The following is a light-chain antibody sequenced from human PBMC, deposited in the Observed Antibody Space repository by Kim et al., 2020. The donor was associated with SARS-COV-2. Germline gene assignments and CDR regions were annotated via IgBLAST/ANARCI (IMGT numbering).Light chain of an antibody. CDR3: NSRDSSGNHPVV. Sequence: SSELTQDPAVSVALGQTVRITCQGDSLRSYYASWYQQKPGQAPVLVIYGKNNRPSGIPDRFSGSSSGNTASLTITGAQAEDEADYYCNSRDSSGNHPVVFGAWTQLTVL. J-gene: IGLJ2*01. CDR1: SLRSYY. V-gene: IGLV3-19*01. CDR2: GKN.